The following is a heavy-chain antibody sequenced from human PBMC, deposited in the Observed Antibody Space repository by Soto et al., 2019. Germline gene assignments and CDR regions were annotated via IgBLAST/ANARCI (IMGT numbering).Heavy chain of an antibody. CDR1: GFTVSSNY. CDR2: IYSGGST. J-gene: IGHJ4*02. Sequence: EVQLVESGGGLVQPGGSLRLSCAASGFTVSSNYMSWVRQAPGKGLEWVSVIYSGGSTYYADSVKGRFTISRHNSKNTLYLQMTSLRAEDTAVYYCAREPPCSSTSCYLGGGYWGQGTLVTVSS. V-gene: IGHV3-53*04. CDR3: AREPPCSSTSCYLGGGY. D-gene: IGHD2-2*01.